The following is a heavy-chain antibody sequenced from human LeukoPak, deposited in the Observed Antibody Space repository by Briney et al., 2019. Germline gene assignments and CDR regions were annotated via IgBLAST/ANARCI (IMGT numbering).Heavy chain of an antibody. Sequence: PSETLSLTCTVSGGSISSSPYYWGWIRQPPGKGLEWIGTIYYSGSTYYNPSLKSRVTISVDTSKNQFSLKLTSVTAADTAVYYCARPVPSRLGWFDPWGQGTLVTVSS. J-gene: IGHJ5*02. CDR2: IYYSGST. CDR3: ARPVPSRLGWFDP. CDR1: GGSISSSPYY. D-gene: IGHD1-1*01. V-gene: IGHV4-39*01.